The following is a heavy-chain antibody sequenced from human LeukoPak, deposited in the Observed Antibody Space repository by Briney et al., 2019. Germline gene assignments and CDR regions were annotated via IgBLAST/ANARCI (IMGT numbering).Heavy chain of an antibody. CDR2: INSGGSSI. J-gene: IGHJ4*02. CDR1: GFNFSIYW. Sequence: PGGSLRLSCAASGFNFSIYWMHWVRDAPGRGGVWVSRINSGGSSIRYAAPVKGRFTISRDNAQNTLYLQMNSLRGEDTAVYYCARVRNWGQGTLVTVSS. V-gene: IGHV3-74*01. CDR3: ARVRN.